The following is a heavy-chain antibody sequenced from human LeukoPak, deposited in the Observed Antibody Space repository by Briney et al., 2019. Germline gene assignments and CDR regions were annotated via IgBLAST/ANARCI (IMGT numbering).Heavy chain of an antibody. CDR2: INPNSGST. V-gene: IGHV1-8*03. D-gene: IGHD4-17*01. CDR3: ARGDFGETNTAFDV. Sequence: ASVKVSCKTSGYTFTDYDVHWVRQAPGQGLEWMGWINPNSGSTNHAQRLQGRVTFTRDTSLSIAYMELSSLTSEDAAVYFCARGDFGETNTAFDVWGQGTLVAVSS. J-gene: IGHJ3*01. CDR1: GYTFTDYD.